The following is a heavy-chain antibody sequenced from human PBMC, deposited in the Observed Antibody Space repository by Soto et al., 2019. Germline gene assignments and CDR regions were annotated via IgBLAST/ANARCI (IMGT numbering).Heavy chain of an antibody. CDR2: ISYDGSNK. D-gene: IGHD3-3*01. V-gene: IGHV3-30-3*01. CDR3: ACMDYYDFWSGKL. Sequence: QVQLVESGGGVVQPGRSLRLSCTASGFTFSNYPLHWVRQAPGKGLEWVAVISYDGSNKYYADSVKGRFTISRDNSKNTLNLQMNSLRAEDTAVYYCACMDYYDFWSGKLWGQGTLVTVSS. CDR1: GFTFSNYP. J-gene: IGHJ4*02.